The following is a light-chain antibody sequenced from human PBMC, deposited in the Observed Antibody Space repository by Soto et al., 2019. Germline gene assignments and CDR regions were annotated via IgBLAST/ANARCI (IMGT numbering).Light chain of an antibody. CDR2: GAS. CDR1: QSVSRN. V-gene: IGKV3-15*01. CDR3: HQYNNWPPENT. Sequence: EIVMTQSPATLSVSPGERATLSCRASQSVSRNLAWYQQKPGQAPRLLIYGASTRATGIPARFSGSGSGTEFTLTISSLQSEDFAVYYCHQYNNWPPENTFGQGTKLEIK. J-gene: IGKJ2*01.